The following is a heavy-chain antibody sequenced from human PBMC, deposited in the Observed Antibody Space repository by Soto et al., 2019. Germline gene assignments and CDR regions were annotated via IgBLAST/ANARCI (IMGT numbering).Heavy chain of an antibody. CDR2: INHSGST. D-gene: IGHD6-13*01. CDR1: GGTFSGYY. V-gene: IGHV4-34*01. CDR3: ARGRAAGSSSWYYYYYGMDV. Sequence: SETLSLTCAVYGGTFSGYYWSWIRQPPGKGLEWIGEINHSGSTNYNPSLKSRVTISVDTSKNQFSLKLSSVTAADTAVYYCARGRAAGSSSWYYYYYGMDVWGQGTTVTVSS. J-gene: IGHJ6*02.